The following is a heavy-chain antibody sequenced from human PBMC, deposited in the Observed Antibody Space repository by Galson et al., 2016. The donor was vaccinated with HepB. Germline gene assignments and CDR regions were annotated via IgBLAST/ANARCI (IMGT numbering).Heavy chain of an antibody. Sequence: SLRLSCAASGFTFSTSDMHWVRQGTGKGLEWVSAIGRGGDTYYSGSVEGRFTISRENAKHSLYLEMNSLRAGDTAVYDCAREIKDTISVGWYFDLWGRGTLVTVSS. V-gene: IGHV3-13*01. J-gene: IGHJ2*01. CDR2: IGRGGDT. CDR1: GFTFSTSD. CDR3: AREIKDTISVGWYFDL. D-gene: IGHD5/OR15-5a*01.